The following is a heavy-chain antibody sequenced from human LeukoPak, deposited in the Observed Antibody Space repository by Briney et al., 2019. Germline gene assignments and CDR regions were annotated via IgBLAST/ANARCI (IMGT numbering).Heavy chain of an antibody. CDR2: ISSGGSPI. CDR3: GITAGPPADH. Sequence: GGSLRLSCTASGITFSDYYMNWIRQAPGKGLEWLSFISSGGSPIYYADSVKGRFTISRDNTTNSLYLQMNSRRVEDTAMYYCGITAGPPADHWGQGALVTVSS. CDR1: GITFSDYY. J-gene: IGHJ4*01. D-gene: IGHD1-14*01. V-gene: IGHV3-11*04.